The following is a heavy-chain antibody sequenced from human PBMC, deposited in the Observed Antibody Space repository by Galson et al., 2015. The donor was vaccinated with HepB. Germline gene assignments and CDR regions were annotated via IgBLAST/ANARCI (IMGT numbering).Heavy chain of an antibody. Sequence: SLRLSCAASGFSIRSHYMNWVRQAPGKGLEWVSLIHGGNNKYYADSVKGRFPISRDDSSNTLYLQMNSLRAEDTAVYYCAQLGTGYWGQGTLVTVSS. D-gene: IGHD6-13*01. V-gene: IGHV3-53*01. CDR3: AQLGTGY. CDR2: IHGGNNK. J-gene: IGHJ4*02. CDR1: GFSIRSHY.